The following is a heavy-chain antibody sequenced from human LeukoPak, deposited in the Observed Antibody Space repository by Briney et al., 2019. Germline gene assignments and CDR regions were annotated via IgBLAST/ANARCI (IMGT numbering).Heavy chain of an antibody. CDR3: AKDNWNDD. CDR1: GFTFSIYD. J-gene: IGHJ5*02. CDR2: ISGSGDST. Sequence: PGGSLRLSCAASGFTFSIYDMTWVRQAPGKGLEWVSVISGSGDSTYYADSVKGRFTISRDNSKNTLYLQMNSLRADDTAVYYCAKDNWNDDWGQGTLVIV. V-gene: IGHV3-23*01.